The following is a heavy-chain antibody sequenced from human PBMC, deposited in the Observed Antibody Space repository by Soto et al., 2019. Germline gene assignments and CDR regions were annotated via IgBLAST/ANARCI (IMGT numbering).Heavy chain of an antibody. CDR3: ARRARRIHLGRNDWFDP. J-gene: IGHJ5*02. Sequence: TLSLTCAVYGGSLRGYYWSWIRQPPGKGLEWIAEINQSGGTNYTPSLKSLMTISVDTCKNQCTLSASSVADADTAVYYCARRARRIHLGRNDWFDPWGQGTLVTVSS. CDR2: INQSGGT. CDR1: GGSLRGYY. V-gene: IGHV4-34*01. D-gene: IGHD5-18*01.